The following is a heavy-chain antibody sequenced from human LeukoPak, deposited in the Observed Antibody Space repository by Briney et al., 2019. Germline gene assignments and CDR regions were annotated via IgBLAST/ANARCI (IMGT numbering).Heavy chain of an antibody. CDR1: GFTFSSYS. J-gene: IGHJ4*02. CDR3: ARESDSSGYYCIDY. Sequence: PGGSLRLSCAASGFTFSSYSMNWVRQAPGKGLEWVSSISSSSSYIYYADSAKGRFTISRDNAKNSLYLQMNSLRAEDTAVYYCARESDSSGYYCIDYWGQGTLVTVSS. CDR2: ISSSSSYI. D-gene: IGHD3-22*01. V-gene: IGHV3-21*01.